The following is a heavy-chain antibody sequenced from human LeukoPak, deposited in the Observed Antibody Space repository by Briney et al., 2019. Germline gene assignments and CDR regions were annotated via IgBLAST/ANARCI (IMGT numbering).Heavy chain of an antibody. J-gene: IGHJ4*02. CDR2: IDISGDST. D-gene: IGHD4/OR15-4a*01. CDR3: ANEIRPNDY. Sequence: GGSLRLSCVVSGFTFSSHAMCWVRQAPGRGLEWVSSIDISGDSTSYADSVKGRFTISRDNSKNTLLLQMDSLRAEDSAIYYCANEIRPNDYWGQGTLVTVSS. V-gene: IGHV3-23*05. CDR1: GFTFSSHA.